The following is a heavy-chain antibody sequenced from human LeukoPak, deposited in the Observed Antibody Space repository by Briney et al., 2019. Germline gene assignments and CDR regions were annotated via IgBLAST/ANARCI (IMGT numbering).Heavy chain of an antibody. CDR2: IKQDGSKK. V-gene: IGHV3-7*03. Sequence: GGSLRLSCATSGFTFSNFAMNWVRQAPGKGLEWVANIKQDGSKKYYVDSVKGRFTISRDNAKNSLYLQMNSLRAEDTAVYYCARAMDVWGQGTTVTVSS. J-gene: IGHJ6*02. CDR1: GFTFSNFA. CDR3: ARAMDV.